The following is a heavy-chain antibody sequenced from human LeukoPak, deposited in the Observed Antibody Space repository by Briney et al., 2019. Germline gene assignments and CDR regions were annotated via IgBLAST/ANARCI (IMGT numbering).Heavy chain of an antibody. CDR2: IYYSGST. J-gene: IGHJ5*02. D-gene: IGHD3-10*01. CDR1: GGSISSYY. V-gene: IGHV4-59*01. CDR3: ARDSGNGWFDP. Sequence: PSETLSLTCTVSGGSISSYYWSWIRQPPGKGLEWIGYIYYSGSTNYNPSLKSRVTISVDTSKNQFSLKLSSVTAADTAVYYCARDSGNGWFDPGGQGTLVTVSS.